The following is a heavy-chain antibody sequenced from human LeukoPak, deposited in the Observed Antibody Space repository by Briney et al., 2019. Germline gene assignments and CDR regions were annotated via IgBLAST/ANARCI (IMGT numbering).Heavy chain of an antibody. Sequence: SGGSLRLSCAASGFTFSSYSVNWVRQAPGKGLEWVSSTSSSSSYIYYADSVKGRFTISRDNAKNSLYLQMNSVRAEDTAVYYCARDYYDSSGYGGYFDLWGRGTLVTVSS. CDR1: GFTFSSYS. CDR2: TSSSSSYI. CDR3: ARDYYDSSGYGGYFDL. V-gene: IGHV3-21*01. D-gene: IGHD3-22*01. J-gene: IGHJ2*01.